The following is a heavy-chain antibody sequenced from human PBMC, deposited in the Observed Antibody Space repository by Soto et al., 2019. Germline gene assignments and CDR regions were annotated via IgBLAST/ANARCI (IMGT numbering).Heavy chain of an antibody. J-gene: IGHJ4*02. CDR3: ARASSSGWFRIPDFDY. V-gene: IGHV1-2*04. CDR2: INPNSGGT. D-gene: IGHD6-19*01. Sequence: GASVKVSCKASGYTFTGYYMHWVRQAPGQGLEWMGWINPNSGGTNYAQKFQGWVTMTRDTSISTAYMELSRLRSDDTAVYYCARASSSGWFRIPDFDYWSQGTLVTVSS. CDR1: GYTFTGYY.